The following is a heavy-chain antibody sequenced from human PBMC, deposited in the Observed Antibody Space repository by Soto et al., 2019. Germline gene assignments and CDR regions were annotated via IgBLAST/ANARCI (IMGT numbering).Heavy chain of an antibody. Sequence: SETLSLIGAGYGGYCSSYYWSWIRQPPVKGLEWIGEINHTGSTIYNPSLKSRVTISVATSKNHFSLTLSSVTAADTAVYYCARRLITIFGVVLTYGMDVWGQGTTVTVSS. CDR3: ARRLITIFGVVLTYGMDV. V-gene: IGHV4-34*01. D-gene: IGHD3-3*01. CDR1: GGYCSSYY. CDR2: INHTGST. J-gene: IGHJ6*02.